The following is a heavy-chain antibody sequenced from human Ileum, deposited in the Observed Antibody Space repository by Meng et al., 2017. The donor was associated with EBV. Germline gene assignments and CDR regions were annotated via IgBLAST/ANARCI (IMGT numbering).Heavy chain of an antibody. CDR1: GYTFTNYD. CDR3: VGWAVRDGEHFHY. V-gene: IGHV1-8*02. D-gene: IGHD3-10*01. CDR2: MKPHNGDT. J-gene: IGHJ1*01. Sequence: VPMVHSGAEGKNSGASAKVSCHTSGYTFTNYDINWIRQATGQGPEWMVWMKPHNGDTGLARQCLGRFIMTRDTSIDTAYMELTSLTSEDTAVYYCVGWAVRDGEHFHYWGQGTLVTVSS.